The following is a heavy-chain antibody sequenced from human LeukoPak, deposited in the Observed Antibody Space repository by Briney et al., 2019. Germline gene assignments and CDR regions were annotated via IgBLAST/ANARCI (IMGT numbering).Heavy chain of an antibody. CDR1: GYTVTGYF. V-gene: IGHV1-2*02. Sequence: ASVKVSCKASGYTVTGYFMHWVRQAPGQGLEWMGWINPNSGGTNYAQNFQGRVTMTRDTSISTAYMELSRLRSDDTAVYYCASSIVYCSSTSCYFNWGQGTLVTVPS. D-gene: IGHD2-2*01. J-gene: IGHJ4*02. CDR3: ASSIVYCSSTSCYFN. CDR2: INPNSGGT.